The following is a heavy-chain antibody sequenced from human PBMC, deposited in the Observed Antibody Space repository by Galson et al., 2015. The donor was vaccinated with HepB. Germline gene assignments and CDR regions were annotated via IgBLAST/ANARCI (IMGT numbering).Heavy chain of an antibody. J-gene: IGHJ1*01. CDR2: ISASGETT. V-gene: IGHV3-23*01. CDR1: GFPFTAFP. Sequence: SLRLSCAASGFPFTAFPMSWVRQAPGKGLEWVSTISASGETTHYAGSVKGFFTISRDSSESTVRLQMNGLRAEDAAVYYCARADFSGSGKLGETAEFFRHWGQGTLVTVSS. D-gene: IGHD3-10*01. CDR3: ARADFSGSGKLGETAEFFRH.